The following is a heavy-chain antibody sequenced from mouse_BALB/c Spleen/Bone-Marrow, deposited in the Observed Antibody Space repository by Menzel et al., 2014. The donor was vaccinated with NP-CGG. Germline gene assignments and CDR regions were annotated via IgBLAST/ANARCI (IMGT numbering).Heavy chain of an antibody. Sequence: EVKVEESGGGLVQPGGSLKLSCTASGFDFSRYWMSWVRQAPGKGLQWIGEINPESSTINYTPSLKDKFIISRDNAKNTLYLQMSKVRSEDTALYYCTRLAYYGLTDYWGRGTTLTVSS. D-gene: IGHD1-2*01. J-gene: IGHJ2*01. CDR2: INPESSTI. V-gene: IGHV4-1*02. CDR1: GFDFSRYW. CDR3: TRLAYYGLTDY.